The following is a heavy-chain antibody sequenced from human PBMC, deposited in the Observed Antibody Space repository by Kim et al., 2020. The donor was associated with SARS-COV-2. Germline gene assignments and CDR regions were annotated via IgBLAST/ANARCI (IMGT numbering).Heavy chain of an antibody. Sequence: GGSLRLSCAASGFTFSSYGMHWVRQAPGKGLEWVAVISYDGSNKYYADSVKGRFTISRDNSKNTLYLQMNSLRAEDTAVYYCAKDSAAVPDHEYYFDYW. J-gene: IGHJ4*01. CDR3: AKDSAAVPDHEYYFDY. V-gene: IGHV3-30*18. CDR2: ISYDGSNK. CDR1: GFTFSSYG. D-gene: IGHD1-1*01.